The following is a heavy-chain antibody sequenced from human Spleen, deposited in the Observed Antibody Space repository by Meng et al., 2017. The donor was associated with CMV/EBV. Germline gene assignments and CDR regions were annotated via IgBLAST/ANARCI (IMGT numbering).Heavy chain of an antibody. CDR1: GGSISSYY. Sequence: QVDLQESGPGLVNTSGAPPLTCTFSGGSISSYYWSWIRQPAGKGLEWIGRIYTSGSTNYNPSLKSRVTMSVDTSKNQFSLKLSSVTAADTAVYYCAREPEGINWFDPWGQGTLVTVSS. CDR2: IYTSGST. J-gene: IGHJ5*02. V-gene: IGHV4-4*07. CDR3: AREPEGINWFDP. D-gene: IGHD6-13*01.